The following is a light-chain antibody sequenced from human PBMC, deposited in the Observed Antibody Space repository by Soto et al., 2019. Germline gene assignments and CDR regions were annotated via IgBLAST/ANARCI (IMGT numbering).Light chain of an antibody. V-gene: IGLV9-49*01. CDR1: SDYSHYQ. Sequence: QLVLTQPPSASASLGAAVTLTCTLSSDYSHYQVYWYQLRPGKGPRFVMRVGTGGVVGSKGDGIPDRFSVLGSGLNRYLTIKNIQEEDESDYHCGTEHGTEHNCVYVFGSGTKLTV. CDR3: GTEHGTEHNCVYV. J-gene: IGLJ1*01. CDR2: VGTGGVVG.